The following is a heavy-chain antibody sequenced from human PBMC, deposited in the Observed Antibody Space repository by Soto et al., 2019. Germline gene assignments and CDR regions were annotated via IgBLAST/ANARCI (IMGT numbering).Heavy chain of an antibody. CDR1: GGSFSGYY. J-gene: IGHJ4*02. D-gene: IGHD6-19*01. CDR2: INHSGST. V-gene: IGHV4-34*01. Sequence: QVQLQQWGAGLLKPSETLSLTCAVYGGSFSGYYWSWIRQPPGKGLEWIGEINHSGSTNYNPSLKSRGTISVDKSKKQFYLKLSSVTAADTAVYYCAKINGWNYFDYWGQGTLVTVSS. CDR3: AKINGWNYFDY.